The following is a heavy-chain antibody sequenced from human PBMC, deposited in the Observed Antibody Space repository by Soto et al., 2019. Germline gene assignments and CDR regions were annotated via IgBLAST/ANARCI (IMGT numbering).Heavy chain of an antibody. CDR2: IYYSGST. J-gene: IGHJ4*02. CDR3: ARGGYNYATDY. Sequence: SETLSLTCTVSGGSISSYYWSWIRQPPGKGLEWIGYIYYSGSTNYNPSLKSRVTISRDSAKNSLYLQMTSLRAEDTALYYCARGGYNYATDYWGQGTLVTVSS. D-gene: IGHD5-18*01. CDR1: GGSISSYY. V-gene: IGHV4-59*12.